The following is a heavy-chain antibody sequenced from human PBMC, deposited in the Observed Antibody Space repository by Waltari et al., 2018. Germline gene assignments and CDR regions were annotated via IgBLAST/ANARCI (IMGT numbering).Heavy chain of an antibody. Sequence: EVQLVESGGGLVKPGGSLRLSCAASGFTFNTYTMNWVRQAPGKGLDGGSSIRSTSSDIYYADSVKGRFTISRDNAKSSLYLQLNSLRAEDTAVYYCAGGYSSYYGMDVWGQGTTVTVSS. CDR2: IRSTSSDI. V-gene: IGHV3-21*02. CDR3: AGGYSSYYGMDV. D-gene: IGHD6-13*01. CDR1: GFTFNTYT. J-gene: IGHJ6*02.